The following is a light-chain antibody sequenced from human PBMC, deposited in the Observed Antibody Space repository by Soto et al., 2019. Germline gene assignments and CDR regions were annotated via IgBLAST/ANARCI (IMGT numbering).Light chain of an antibody. Sequence: EIVLTQSPGTLSLSPGERATLSCRASHSVSSSYLAWYQQKPGQAPRLLIYGASSRATGIPDRFSGIGSGTDFTLTISRLEAEDLAVYYCQQYASSPPYTFGQGTKLEIK. CDR2: GAS. V-gene: IGKV3-20*01. CDR3: QQYASSPPYT. CDR1: HSVSSSY. J-gene: IGKJ2*01.